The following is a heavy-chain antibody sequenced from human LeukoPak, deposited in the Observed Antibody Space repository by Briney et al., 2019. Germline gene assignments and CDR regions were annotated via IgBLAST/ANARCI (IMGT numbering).Heavy chain of an antibody. D-gene: IGHD6-13*01. CDR1: GFTFSNYW. V-gene: IGHV3-7*01. Sequence: GGSLTLSCAASGFTFSNYWMSWVRQAPGKGLEWVANIKQDESEKYYVDSVKGRFTISRDNAKNSLYLQMNSLRGEDTAVYYCARDHGEAAPRFPHWGQGSLVTVSS. CDR3: ARDHGEAAPRFPH. CDR2: IKQDESEK. J-gene: IGHJ1*01.